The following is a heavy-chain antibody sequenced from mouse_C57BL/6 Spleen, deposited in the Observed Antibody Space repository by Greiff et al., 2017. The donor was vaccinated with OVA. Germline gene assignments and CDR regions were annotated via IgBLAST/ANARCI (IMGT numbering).Heavy chain of an antibody. D-gene: IGHD1-1*01. CDR3: ARVITTVVATEYYYAMDY. Sequence: QVQLQQPGAELVKPGASVKLSCKASGYTFTSYWMHWVKQRPGPGLEWIGMIHPNSGSTNYNAKFQSKATLTVDKSSSTAYMQLSSLTSEDSAVYYCARVITTVVATEYYYAMDYWGQGTSVTVSS. CDR1: GYTFTSYW. CDR2: IHPNSGST. J-gene: IGHJ4*01. V-gene: IGHV1-64*01.